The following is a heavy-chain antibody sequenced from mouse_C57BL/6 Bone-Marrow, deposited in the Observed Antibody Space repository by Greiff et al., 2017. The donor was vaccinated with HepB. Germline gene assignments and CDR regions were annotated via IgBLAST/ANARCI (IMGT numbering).Heavy chain of an antibody. J-gene: IGHJ2*03. V-gene: IGHV1-80*01. CDR2: IYPGAGDT. CDR3: ARAPSYYGSFAD. CDR1: GYAFSSYW. D-gene: IGHD1-1*01. Sequence: VQLQQSGAELVKPGASVTISCKASGYAFSSYWMNWVKQRTGKGLEWIGQIYPGAGDTNYNGKFKGKATLAADKSSSAAYMQLSSLTSEHSAVYFGARAPSYYGSFADWGQGTSLTVSA.